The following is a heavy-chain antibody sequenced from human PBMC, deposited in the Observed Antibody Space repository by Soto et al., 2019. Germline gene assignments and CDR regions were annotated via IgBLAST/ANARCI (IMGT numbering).Heavy chain of an antibody. CDR1: GGSFSGYY. D-gene: IGHD5-18*01. CDR3: ARGGYSYGYSFDY. Sequence: PSETLSLTCAVYGGSFSGYYWSWIRQPPGKGLEWIGEINHSGSTNYNPSLKSRVTISVDTSKNQFSLKLSSVTAADTAVYYCARGGYSYGYSFDYWGQGTLVTVSS. J-gene: IGHJ4*02. CDR2: INHSGST. V-gene: IGHV4-34*01.